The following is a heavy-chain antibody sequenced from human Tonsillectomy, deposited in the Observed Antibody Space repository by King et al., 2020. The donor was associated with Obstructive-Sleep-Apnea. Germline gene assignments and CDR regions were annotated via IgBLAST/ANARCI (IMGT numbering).Heavy chain of an antibody. CDR1: GGFISSSSYY. CDR2: INYSGSP. CDR3: ALKYGMDV. V-gene: IGHV4-39*07. J-gene: IGHJ6*02. Sequence: QLQESGPGLVKPSETLSLTCTVSGGFISSSSYYWGWIRQPPGKGLEWIGNINYSGSPYYGPSLKSRVTISIATSTNEFSLKLSSVTAADTAVYYCALKYGMDVWGRGTTVTVSS.